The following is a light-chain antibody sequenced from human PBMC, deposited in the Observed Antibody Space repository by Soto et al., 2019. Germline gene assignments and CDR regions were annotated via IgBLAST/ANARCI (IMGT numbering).Light chain of an antibody. J-gene: IGLJ2*01. V-gene: IGLV2-14*01. Sequence: QSALTQPASVSGSPGQSITISCTGTSSDVGGYNYVSWYQQHPGKAPKLMIYDVSNRPPGVSNRFPGSKSGNTASLTISGPQAEHEADYYCSSYTSSSTLVFGGGTKQTVL. CDR3: SSYTSSSTLV. CDR2: DVS. CDR1: SSDVGGYNY.